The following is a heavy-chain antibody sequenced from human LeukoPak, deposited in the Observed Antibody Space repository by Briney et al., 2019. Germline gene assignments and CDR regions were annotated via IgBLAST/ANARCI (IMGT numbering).Heavy chain of an antibody. D-gene: IGHD2-15*01. V-gene: IGHV1-8*01. CDR3: ARRHGRCSDGSCYYPDY. CDR2: MNPNSGNT. CDR1: GYTFTIYD. Sequence: ASVKVSCKASGYTFTIYDINWVRRPSGQGLEWMGWMNPNSGNTGYAQKFQGRVTMTRNSSITTAYMELSSLRSEDTAVYYCARRHGRCSDGSCYYPDYWGQGTLVTVSS. J-gene: IGHJ4*02.